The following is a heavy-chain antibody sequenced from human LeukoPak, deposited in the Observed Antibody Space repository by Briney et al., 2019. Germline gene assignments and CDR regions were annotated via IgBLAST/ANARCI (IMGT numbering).Heavy chain of an antibody. V-gene: IGHV3-30*09. CDR1: GFTFRNHA. Sequence: GGSLRLSCAASGFTFRNHAMYWVRQAPGRGLEWAAVVSFDGNTTFYPDSVKGRFAISRDNSKNTLYLEMNSLRPEDTAVYYCARFRAATTRFDYWGQGTLVTVSS. D-gene: IGHD1/OR15-1a*01. CDR2: VSFDGNTT. J-gene: IGHJ4*02. CDR3: ARFRAATTRFDY.